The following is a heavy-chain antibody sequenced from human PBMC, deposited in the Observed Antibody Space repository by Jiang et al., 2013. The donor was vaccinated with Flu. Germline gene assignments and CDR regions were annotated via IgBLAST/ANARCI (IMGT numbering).Heavy chain of an antibody. Sequence: SGYTFTSYAMHWVRQAPGQRLEWMGWINAGNGNTKYSQKFQGRVTITRDTSASTAYMELSSLRSEDTAVYYCARDPGWAVTRQPANDYWGQGTLVTVSS. V-gene: IGHV1-3*01. J-gene: IGHJ4*02. CDR2: INAGNGNT. D-gene: IGHD4-11*01. CDR3: ARDPGWAVTRQPANDY. CDR1: GYTFTSYA.